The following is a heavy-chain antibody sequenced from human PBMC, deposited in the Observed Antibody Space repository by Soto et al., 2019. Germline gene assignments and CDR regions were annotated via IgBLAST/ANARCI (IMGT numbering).Heavy chain of an antibody. D-gene: IGHD3-22*01. V-gene: IGHV4-59*01. CDR3: ATYDSGGKFDF. CDR1: GGSFSSFY. J-gene: IGHJ4*02. CDR2: VYYSGTT. Sequence: SETLSLTCTVSGGSFSSFYWSWIRQPPGKGLEWIGYVYYSGTTNYNPSLKSRVSISVDTSKNQFSLKLTSVTAADTAVYYCATYDSGGKFDFWGQGTLVTVSS.